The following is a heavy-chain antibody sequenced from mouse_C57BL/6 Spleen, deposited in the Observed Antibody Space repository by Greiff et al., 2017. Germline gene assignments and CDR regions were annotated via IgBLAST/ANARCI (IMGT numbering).Heavy chain of an antibody. CDR3: ARDYLNSTHAMDY. CDR2: INPSDGGT. Sequence: VKLQQPGTELVKPGASVKLSCKASGYTFTSYWMHWVKQRPGQGLEWIGNINPSDGGTNYNEKFKVKATLTVDKSSSTAYMQLSSLTSEDSAVYYCARDYLNSTHAMDYGGQGTSVTVSS. J-gene: IGHJ4*01. V-gene: IGHV1-53*01. D-gene: IGHD2-1*01. CDR1: GYTFTSYW.